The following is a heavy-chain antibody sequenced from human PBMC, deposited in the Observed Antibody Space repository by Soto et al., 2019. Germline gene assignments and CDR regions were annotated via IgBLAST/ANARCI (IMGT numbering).Heavy chain of an antibody. Sequence: EVQLLESGGGLVQPGESLRLSCAASGFTFSSYAMSWVRQAPGKGLEWVSVISGSDDSTYYADSVKGRFTISRDNSKNTLDLKMNSLRAEDTAVYYCAKRGSSSTFDYWGQGTLVTVSS. CDR1: GFTFSSYA. V-gene: IGHV3-23*01. CDR2: ISGSDDST. D-gene: IGHD6-6*01. J-gene: IGHJ4*02. CDR3: AKRGSSSTFDY.